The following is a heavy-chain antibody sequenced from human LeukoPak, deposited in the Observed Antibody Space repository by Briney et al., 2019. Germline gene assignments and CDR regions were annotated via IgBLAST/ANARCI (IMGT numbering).Heavy chain of an antibody. CDR3: ARASSGTYSETDY. D-gene: IGHD1-26*01. Sequence: PGGSPRLSCAASGFTFSDYYMSWVRQAPGNGLQWVSYISSSGSTIYYADSVKGRLTISRDNAKNSLYLQMNSLRAEDTAVYYCARASSGTYSETDYWGQGTLVTVSS. CDR1: GFTFSDYY. J-gene: IGHJ4*02. CDR2: ISSSGSTI. V-gene: IGHV3-11*04.